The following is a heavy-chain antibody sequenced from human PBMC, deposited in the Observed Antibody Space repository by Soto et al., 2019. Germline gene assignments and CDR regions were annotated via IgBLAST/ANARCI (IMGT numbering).Heavy chain of an antibody. CDR3: ARIASLGYDYVWRTFDT. Sequence: QVQLVQSGAEVKKPGASVKVSCKPSGYTFTSYGISWVRQAPGQGLEWMGWISAYNGNTNYAQKLQGRVTMTTDTSTSTAYRELRSLRSDDTAVYYCARIASLGYDYVWRTFDTWGQGTLVTVSS. CDR2: ISAYNGNT. CDR1: GYTFTSYG. V-gene: IGHV1-18*04. D-gene: IGHD3-16*01. J-gene: IGHJ5*02.